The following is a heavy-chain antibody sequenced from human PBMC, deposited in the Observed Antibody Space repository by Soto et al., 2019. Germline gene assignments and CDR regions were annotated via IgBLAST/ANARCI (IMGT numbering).Heavy chain of an antibody. Sequence: QVQLQESGPGLVKPSETLSLTCTVSGGSVSSGSYYWGWIRQPPGKGLEWIGYIYYTGSTNYNPSLKSRVTTSVDTSKTQFSLILTSVTAADTAVYYCASERVRSGYSHYYGMDVWGQGTTVTVSS. CDR3: ASERVRSGYSHYYGMDV. CDR1: GGSVSSGSYY. J-gene: IGHJ6*02. D-gene: IGHD3-3*01. V-gene: IGHV4-61*01. CDR2: IYYTGST.